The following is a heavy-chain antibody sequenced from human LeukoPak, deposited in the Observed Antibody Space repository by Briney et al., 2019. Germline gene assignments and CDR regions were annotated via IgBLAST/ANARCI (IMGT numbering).Heavy chain of an antibody. CDR3: ARVVGMATTY. Sequence: RGCLRHSRVQPGFTASVYYMCCGSQGPGKRLQWGSDIFIGGIADYADSVKGRFTITRDNSKNTLYLQMNSLRAEDMAVYYCARVVGMATTYWGQGTLVIVSS. V-gene: IGHV3-53*01. CDR2: IFIGGIA. CDR1: GFTASVYY. D-gene: IGHD5-24*01. J-gene: IGHJ4*02.